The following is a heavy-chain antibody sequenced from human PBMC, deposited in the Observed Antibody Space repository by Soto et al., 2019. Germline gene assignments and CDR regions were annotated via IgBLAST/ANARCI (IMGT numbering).Heavy chain of an antibody. CDR1: GFTFSSYS. CDR3: ARDSGSYSSSSGSYWYFDL. J-gene: IGHJ2*01. V-gene: IGHV3-48*02. Sequence: EVQLVESGGGLVQPGGSLRLSCVASGFTFSSYSMNWVRQAPGKGLEWLSYISSGSATIYYADSVKGRFTISRDNVKNSLYLEMNSLRDDDTAVYYCARDSGSYSSSSGSYWYFDLWGRGSLVTVSS. CDR2: ISSGSATI. D-gene: IGHD6-6*01.